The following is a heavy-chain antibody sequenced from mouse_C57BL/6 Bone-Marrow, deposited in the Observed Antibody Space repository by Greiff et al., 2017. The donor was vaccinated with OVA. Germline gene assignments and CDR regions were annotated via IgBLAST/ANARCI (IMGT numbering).Heavy chain of an antibody. J-gene: IGHJ4*01. Sequence: EVKVEESGGGLVKPGGSLSLSCAASGYTFTDYYMSWVRQPPGKALEWLGFIRNKANGYTTEYSASVKGRFTISRDNSQSILYLQMNALRAEDSATDYCAGSLAPYAMDYWGQGTSVTVSS. CDR1: GYTFTDYY. CDR2: IRNKANGYTT. D-gene: IGHD6-1*01. V-gene: IGHV7-3*01. CDR3: AGSLAPYAMDY.